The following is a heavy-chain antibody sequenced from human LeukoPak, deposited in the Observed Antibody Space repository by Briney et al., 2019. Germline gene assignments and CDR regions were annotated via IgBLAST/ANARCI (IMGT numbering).Heavy chain of an antibody. CDR3: ARVRTSENYYGMDV. CDR1: GYTITNHY. D-gene: IGHD2/OR15-2a*01. V-gene: IGHV1-46*01. J-gene: IGHJ6*02. Sequence: ASVKVSCKASGYTITNHYMHWVREAPGQGLEWMGVINPSGGGRSYAQKFQGRVTMTRDTSTSTVYMELSSLRSEDTAVYYCARVRTSENYYGMDVWGRGTTVTVSS. CDR2: INPSGGGR.